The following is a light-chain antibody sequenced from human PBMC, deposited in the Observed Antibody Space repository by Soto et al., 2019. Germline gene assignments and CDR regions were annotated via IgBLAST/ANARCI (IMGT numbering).Light chain of an antibody. CDR3: QQSYSTPYT. J-gene: IGKJ2*01. Sequence: DIQMTQSPSSLSASVGDRVTITCRASQSISSYLNWYQQKPGKAPKLLIYAASSLQSGVPSRFSGSESGTDITLTISSLQTEDFATYYCQQSYSTPYTFGQGTKLEIK. CDR2: AAS. CDR1: QSISSY. V-gene: IGKV1-39*01.